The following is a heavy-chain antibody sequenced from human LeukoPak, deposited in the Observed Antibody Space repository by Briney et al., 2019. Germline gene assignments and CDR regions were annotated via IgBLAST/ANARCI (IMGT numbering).Heavy chain of an antibody. D-gene: IGHD1-26*01. V-gene: IGHV3-66*01. CDR2: IYSGGST. Sequence: PGGSLRLSCAASGFTVSSNYMSWVRQAPGKGLEWVSVIYSGGSTYYADSVKGRFTISRDNSKNTLYLQMNSLRAEDTAVYYCARGPYRYSGSAPYFQHWGQGTLVTVSS. J-gene: IGHJ1*01. CDR3: ARGPYRYSGSAPYFQH. CDR1: GFTVSSNY.